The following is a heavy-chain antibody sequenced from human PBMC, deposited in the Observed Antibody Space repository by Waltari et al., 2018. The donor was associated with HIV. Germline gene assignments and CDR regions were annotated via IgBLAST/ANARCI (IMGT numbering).Heavy chain of an antibody. J-gene: IGHJ3*02. V-gene: IGHV4-4*02. Sequence: QVQLQESGPGLVKPSGTLSLTCGVSGGSISSSKWWTWVRQPPGMGLEWIGEIFYTGSTNYKSSLKCRVSISVDKSKHEFSLKLNSVTAADTAVYFCARGAYYYERSGSPRAFDILGQWTMVIVSS. CDR1: GGSISSSKW. CDR3: ARGAYYYERSGSPRAFDI. D-gene: IGHD3-22*01. CDR2: IFYTGST.